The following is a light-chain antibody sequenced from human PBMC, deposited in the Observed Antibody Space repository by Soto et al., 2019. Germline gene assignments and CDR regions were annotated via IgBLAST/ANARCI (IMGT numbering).Light chain of an antibody. V-gene: IGLV2-8*01. J-gene: IGLJ3*02. CDR3: TSYVGNDIWV. CDR2: EVT. Sequence: XTGTSSDVGAYKYVSWYQQYPGKAPKLMIYEVTKRPSGVPXRFSGSKSGNTASLTVSGLQAEDEADYYCTSYVGNDIWVFGGGTKLTVL. CDR1: SSDVGAYKY.